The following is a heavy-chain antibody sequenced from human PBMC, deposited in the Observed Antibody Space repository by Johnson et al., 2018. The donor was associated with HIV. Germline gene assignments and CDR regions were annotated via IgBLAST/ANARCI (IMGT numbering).Heavy chain of an antibody. CDR3: ARESGSSGAFDI. D-gene: IGHD1-26*01. J-gene: IGHJ3*02. Sequence: QVQLVESGGGVVQHGRSLRLSCAASGFTFSSYAMHWVRQAPGKGLEWVAVISYDGSNKYYADSVKGRFTISRDNSKNTLYLQMNSLRAENTAVYYCARESGSSGAFDIWGQGTMVTVSS. V-gene: IGHV3-30-3*01. CDR1: GFTFSSYA. CDR2: ISYDGSNK.